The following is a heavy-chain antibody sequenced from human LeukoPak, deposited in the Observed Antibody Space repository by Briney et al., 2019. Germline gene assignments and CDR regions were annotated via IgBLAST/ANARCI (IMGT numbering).Heavy chain of an antibody. Sequence: GGSLRLSCAASGFTFSSYAMNWVRQAPGKGLEWVSAISGGGISTYYADSVKGRFTISRDNSKNTLYLQMNSLRAEDTAVYYCAKVGRGYYYDSSGYYLSVFDYWGQGTLVTVSS. CDR3: AKVGRGYYYDSSGYYLSVFDY. J-gene: IGHJ4*02. V-gene: IGHV3-23*01. CDR2: ISGGGIST. D-gene: IGHD3-22*01. CDR1: GFTFSSYA.